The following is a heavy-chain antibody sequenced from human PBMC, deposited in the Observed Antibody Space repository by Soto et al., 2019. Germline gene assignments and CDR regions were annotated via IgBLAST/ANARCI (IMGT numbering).Heavy chain of an antibody. CDR2: ISSRGTTI. V-gene: IGHV3-48*03. J-gene: IGHJ3*02. CDR3: ARDVSYSSSSDAFDI. D-gene: IGHD6-6*01. CDR1: GFTFSCYE. Sequence: GGSLRLSCAASGFTFSCYEMNWVRQAPGKGLEWVSYISSRGTTIYYADSVKDRFTISRDNAKNSLYLQMSSLRAEDTAVYYCARDVSYSSSSDAFDIWGQGTMVTVSS.